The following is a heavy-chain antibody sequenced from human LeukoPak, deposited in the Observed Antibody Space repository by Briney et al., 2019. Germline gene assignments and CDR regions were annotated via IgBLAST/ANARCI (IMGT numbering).Heavy chain of an antibody. V-gene: IGHV1-8*01. D-gene: IGHD3-10*01. Sequence: ASVKVSCKASGYTFTSYDINWVRQATGQGLEWMGWMNPNSGNTGYAQKFQGRVTMTRNTSISTAYMKLSSLRSEDTAVYYCAREYYYGSGSYSAWFDPWRQGTLVTASS. CDR2: MNPNSGNT. J-gene: IGHJ5*02. CDR1: GYTFTSYD. CDR3: AREYYYGSGSYSAWFDP.